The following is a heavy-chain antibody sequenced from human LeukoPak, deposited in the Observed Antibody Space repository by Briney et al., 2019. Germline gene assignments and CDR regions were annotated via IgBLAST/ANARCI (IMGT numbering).Heavy chain of an antibody. CDR3: ASSEAVAGGDY. Sequence: PGGSLRLSCAASRFTFSSYAMSWVRQAPGKGLEWVSAISGSGGSTYYADSVKGRFTISRDNAKNSLYLQMNSLRAEDTAVYYCASSEAVAGGDYWGQGTLVTVSS. D-gene: IGHD6-19*01. V-gene: IGHV3-23*01. J-gene: IGHJ4*02. CDR1: RFTFSSYA. CDR2: ISGSGGST.